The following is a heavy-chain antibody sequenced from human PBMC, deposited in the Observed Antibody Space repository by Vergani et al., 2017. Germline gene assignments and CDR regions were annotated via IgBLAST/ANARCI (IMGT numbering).Heavy chain of an antibody. J-gene: IGHJ5*02. CDR1: GGSMSGYY. Sequence: QVNLQESGPGLVKPSETLSLTCSVSGGSMSGYYWSWIRQPPGKELEWIGYMYHSGSTNYNPSLETRVTISGDTSKNQFSLKLNSVTAAETAVYYCGRVADFYGLGSRLLDLWGQGILVTVSS. V-gene: IGHV4-59*01. D-gene: IGHD3-10*01. CDR2: MYHSGST. CDR3: GRVADFYGLGSRLLDL.